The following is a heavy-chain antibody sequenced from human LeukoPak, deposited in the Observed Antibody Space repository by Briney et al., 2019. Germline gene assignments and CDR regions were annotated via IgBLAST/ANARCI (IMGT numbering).Heavy chain of an antibody. CDR2: ISYDGSNK. CDR3: EKDEQRGYSVRGYNAFDG. Sequence: GGSLRLSCAASGFTFSSYGMHWVRQAPGKGLEWVAVISYDGSNKYYADSVKGRFTISRDNSKNTLYLQMNSLRAEDTAVYSCEKDEQRGYSVRGYNAFDGWGQGTMVSASS. J-gene: IGHJ3*01. CDR1: GFTFSSYG. D-gene: IGHD5-18*01. V-gene: IGHV3-30*18.